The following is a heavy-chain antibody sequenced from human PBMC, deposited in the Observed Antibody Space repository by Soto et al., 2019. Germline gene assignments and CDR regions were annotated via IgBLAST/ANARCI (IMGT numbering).Heavy chain of an antibody. D-gene: IGHD2-15*01. Sequence: QVQLQESGPGLVKPSQTLSLTCTVSGGSISSGGYYWSWIRQHPGKGLEWIGYIYYSGSTYYNPSLTGRVTISVDTSTYPFSLKLSSVTAADTAVYFCARGRVVNWFDPWGQGTLVTVSS. CDR2: IYYSGST. V-gene: IGHV4-31*03. CDR1: GGSISSGGYY. CDR3: ARGRVVNWFDP. J-gene: IGHJ5*02.